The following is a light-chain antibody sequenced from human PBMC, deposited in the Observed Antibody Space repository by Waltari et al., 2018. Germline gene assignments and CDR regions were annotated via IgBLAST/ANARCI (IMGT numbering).Light chain of an antibody. CDR3: QQYYSTPYT. CDR2: WAS. CDR1: QSVLCSSDNKNY. Sequence: DIVMTQSPDSLAVSLGEMTSINCKASQSVLCSSDNKNYLAWYRQKPGQPPNLLIYWASTRESGVPGRFSGSGSGTDFTLTISSLQAEDVAVYYCQQYYSTPYTFGQGTKLEIK. J-gene: IGKJ2*01. V-gene: IGKV4-1*01.